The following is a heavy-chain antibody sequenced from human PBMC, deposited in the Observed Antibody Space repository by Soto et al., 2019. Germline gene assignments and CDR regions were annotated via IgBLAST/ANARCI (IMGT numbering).Heavy chain of an antibody. D-gene: IGHD2-8*02. CDR2: ISSSGVTT. Sequence: EVQLLESGGGLVQPGGSLRLSCAASGFTFNSYAMSWVRQAPGKGLEWFSGISSSGVTTFYAESVTGRFTISGYNSKNTLSLQMNSLRAEDTALYYCARGGLSVLYIDYWGQGTLVTVSP. V-gene: IGHV3-23*01. CDR1: GFTFNSYA. CDR3: ARGGLSVLYIDY. J-gene: IGHJ4*02.